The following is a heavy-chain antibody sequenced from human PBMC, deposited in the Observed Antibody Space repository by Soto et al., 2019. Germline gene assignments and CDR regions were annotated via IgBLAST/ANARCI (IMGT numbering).Heavy chain of an antibody. J-gene: IGHJ5*02. CDR2: IYDSGST. D-gene: IGHD3-22*01. Sequence: SETLPLTCSVSGASISSGDYYWSWIRQHPGKGLEWIGYIYDSGSTYYNPSLKSRVTISVDTSKNQFSLKLSSVTAANTAVYYCASIYDSSGYYYGNNWFDPWGQGTLVTVSS. V-gene: IGHV4-31*03. CDR3: ASIYDSSGYYYGNNWFDP. CDR1: GASISSGDYY.